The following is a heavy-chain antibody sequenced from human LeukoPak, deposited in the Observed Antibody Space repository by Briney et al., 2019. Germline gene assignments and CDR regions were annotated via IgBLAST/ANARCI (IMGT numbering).Heavy chain of an antibody. CDR3: AGGVGALDLDL. D-gene: IGHD1-26*01. J-gene: IGHJ2*01. CDR2: IWYDGSNK. Sequence: PGGSLRLSCAASGFTFRSYGMHWVRQAPGKGLEWVAVIWYDGSNKYYADSVKGRFTTSRDNSKNTMYLQMNSLRAEDTAVYYCAGGVGALDLDLWGRGTLVTVSS. V-gene: IGHV3-33*01. CDR1: GFTFRSYG.